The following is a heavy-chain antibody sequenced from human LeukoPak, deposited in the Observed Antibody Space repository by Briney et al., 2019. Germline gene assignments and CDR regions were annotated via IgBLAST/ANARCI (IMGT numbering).Heavy chain of an antibody. CDR2: IYYSGDT. J-gene: IGHJ3*02. Sequence: SETLSLTCTVSGGAISSSNYYWGWIRQAPGKGLEWIGNIYYSGDTCYNPSLKSRVTISVDTSENQFSLKLSSVTAADTAVYYCARYSGSHYAFDIWGQGTMVTVSS. D-gene: IGHD1-26*01. CDR3: ARYSGSHYAFDI. V-gene: IGHV4-39*01. CDR1: GGAISSSNYY.